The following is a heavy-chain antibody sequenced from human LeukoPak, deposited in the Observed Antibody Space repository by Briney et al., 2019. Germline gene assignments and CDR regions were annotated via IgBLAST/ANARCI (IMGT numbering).Heavy chain of an antibody. J-gene: IGHJ4*02. Sequence: SETLSLTCAVYGGSFSGYYWSWIRQPPGKGLEWIGEINHSGSTNYNPSLKSRVTISVDTSKNQFSLKLSSVTAADTAVYYCARGDMVATISTAHYFDYWGQGTLVTVSS. D-gene: IGHD5-12*01. CDR3: ARGDMVATISTAHYFDY. V-gene: IGHV4-34*01. CDR1: GGSFSGYY. CDR2: INHSGST.